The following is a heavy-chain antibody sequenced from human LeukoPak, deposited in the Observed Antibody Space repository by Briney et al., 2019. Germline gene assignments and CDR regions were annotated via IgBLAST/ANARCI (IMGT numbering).Heavy chain of an antibody. Sequence: ASVKVSCKASGYTFTSYGMHWVRQAPGQGLEWMGIINPSGDSTSYAQKFQGRVTMTRDTSTSTVYMELRSLRSEDTAVYYCASVLYCGADCYSGRYFFDYWGQGTLVTVSS. CDR3: ASVLYCGADCYSGRYFFDY. CDR2: INPSGDST. V-gene: IGHV1-46*01. J-gene: IGHJ4*02. D-gene: IGHD2-21*02. CDR1: GYTFTSYG.